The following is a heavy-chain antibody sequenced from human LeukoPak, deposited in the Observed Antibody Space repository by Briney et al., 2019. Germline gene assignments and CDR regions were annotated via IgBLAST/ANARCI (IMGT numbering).Heavy chain of an antibody. D-gene: IGHD2-15*01. V-gene: IGHV3-53*01. J-gene: IGHJ4*02. CDR2: VSSGGST. Sequence: PGGSLRLSCAASGFTVSSNYMSWVRQPPGKGLEWVSVVSSGGSTYYADSVKGRFTLSRDNSKNTLYLQMNTLRADDTAVYYCAISSGGPYYFDFWGQGTLVTVSS. CDR1: GFTVSSNY. CDR3: AISSGGPYYFDF.